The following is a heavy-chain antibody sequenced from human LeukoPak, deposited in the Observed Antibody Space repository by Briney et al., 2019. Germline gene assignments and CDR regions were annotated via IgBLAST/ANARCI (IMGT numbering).Heavy chain of an antibody. CDR3: ARVRAAHDPRLNWFDP. CDR2: INPNSGGT. V-gene: IGHV1-2*02. Sequence: GASVKVSCKASGYTFTGYYMHWVRQAPGQGLEWMGWINPNSGGTNYAQKFQGRVTMTRDTSISTAYMELSRLRSDDTAVYYCARVRAAHDPRLNWFDPWGQGTLVTVSS. CDR1: GYTFTGYY. J-gene: IGHJ5*02. D-gene: IGHD6-6*01.